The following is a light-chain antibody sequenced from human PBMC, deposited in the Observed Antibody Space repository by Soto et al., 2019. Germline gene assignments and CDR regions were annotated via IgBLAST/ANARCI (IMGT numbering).Light chain of an antibody. CDR1: SSNIGAGYD. V-gene: IGLV1-40*01. Sequence: QSVLTQPPSVSGAPGQRVTISCTGSSSNIGAGYDVHWYQQLPGTAPKLLIYENNKRPSGIPDRFSGSKSGTSATLGITGLWPEDEADYYCLAWDTSPRAPVVFGGGTKLTVL. CDR3: LAWDTSPRAPVV. J-gene: IGLJ2*01. CDR2: ENN.